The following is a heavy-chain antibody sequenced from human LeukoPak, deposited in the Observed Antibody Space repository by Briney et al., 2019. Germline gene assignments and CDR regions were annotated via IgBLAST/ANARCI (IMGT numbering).Heavy chain of an antibody. V-gene: IGHV1-46*01. CDR3: ARDQHIVVVTAIPTELDY. Sequence: ASVKVSCTASGYTFTSYDINWVRQATGQGLEWMGIINPSGGSTSYAQKFQGRVTMTRDTSTSTVYMELSSLRSEDTAVYYCARDQHIVVVTAIPTELDYWGQGTLVTVSS. CDR1: GYTFTSYD. CDR2: INPSGGST. D-gene: IGHD2-21*02. J-gene: IGHJ4*02.